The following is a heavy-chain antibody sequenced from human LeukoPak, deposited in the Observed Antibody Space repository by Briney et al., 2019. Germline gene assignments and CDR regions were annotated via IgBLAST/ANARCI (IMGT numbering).Heavy chain of an antibody. D-gene: IGHD3-22*01. CDR1: GASMKNSF. CDR3: ARNRFYLTGAYYFDP. Sequence: SETLSLTCSVSGASMKNSFWSWIRQPPGKGLEWIGYISDSGNTNYNPSLKSRVTFSIDTSKGQFYLNLRSVTAADTALYFCARNRFYLTGAYYFDPWGRGTQVTASS. CDR2: ISDSGNT. V-gene: IGHV4-59*01. J-gene: IGHJ5*02.